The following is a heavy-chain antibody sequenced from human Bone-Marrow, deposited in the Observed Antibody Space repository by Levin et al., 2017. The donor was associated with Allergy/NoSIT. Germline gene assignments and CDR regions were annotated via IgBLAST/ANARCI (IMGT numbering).Heavy chain of an antibody. CDR2: IRADGSEE. Sequence: GGSLRLSCAASGFSLNTYWMTWVRQAPGKGLEWVTNIRADGSEEAYVDSVRGRFTVSKDNAKNSLYLEMNNLRAEDTAVYYCARIKYNYNGLDYWGQGTLVTVSS. CDR1: GFSLNTYW. V-gene: IGHV3-7*04. CDR3: ARIKYNYNGLDY. D-gene: IGHD1-1*01. J-gene: IGHJ4*02.